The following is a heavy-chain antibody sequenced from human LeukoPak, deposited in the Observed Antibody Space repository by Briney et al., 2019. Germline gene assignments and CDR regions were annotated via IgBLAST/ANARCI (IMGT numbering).Heavy chain of an antibody. CDR2: IYHSGST. D-gene: IGHD1-14*01. CDR1: GYSISSGYY. J-gene: IGHJ5*02. CDR3: ARAPRKAWFDP. V-gene: IGHV4-38-2*02. Sequence: MTSETLSLTCTVSGYSISSGYYWGWIRQPPGKGLEWIGSIYHSGSTYYNPSLESRVTISVDTSKNQFSLKLSSVTAADTAVYYCARAPRKAWFDPWGQGTLVTVSS.